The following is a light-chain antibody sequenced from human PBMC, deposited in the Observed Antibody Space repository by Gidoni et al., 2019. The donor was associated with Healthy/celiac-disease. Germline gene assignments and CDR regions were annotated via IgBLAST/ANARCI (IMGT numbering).Light chain of an antibody. V-gene: IGKV4-1*01. CDR2: WAS. Sequence: DIVMIQSRDSLAVSLGERATINCKSSQSVLYSSNNKNYLAWYQQKPGQPPKLLIYWASTRESGVPDRFSGSGSGTDFTLTISSLQAEDVAVYYCQQYYSTPTFGQGTKLEIK. CDR3: QQYYSTPT. J-gene: IGKJ2*01. CDR1: QSVLYSSNNKNY.